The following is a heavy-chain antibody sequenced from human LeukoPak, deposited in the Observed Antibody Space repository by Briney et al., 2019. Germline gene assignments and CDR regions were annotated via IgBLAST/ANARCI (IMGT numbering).Heavy chain of an antibody. D-gene: IGHD2-15*01. CDR3: ARDWVGYCSGGSCYGLDY. V-gene: IGHV3-11*06. J-gene: IGHJ4*02. CDR1: GFIFSDYY. CDR2: ISRSSSFT. Sequence: AGGSLRLSCTASGFIFSDYYMSWICQAPGKGLEFVSNISRSSSFTNYADSVKGRFPISRDNAKKSLYLQMNSLRAEDTAMYYCARDWVGYCSGGSCYGLDYWGQGTLVTVSS.